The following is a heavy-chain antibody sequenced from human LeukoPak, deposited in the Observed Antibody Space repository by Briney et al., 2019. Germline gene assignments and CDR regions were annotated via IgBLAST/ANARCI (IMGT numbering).Heavy chain of an antibody. J-gene: IGHJ4*02. CDR2: INIDGNRT. D-gene: IGHD3-10*01. CDR3: ARELGGY. V-gene: IGHV3-74*01. CDR1: GFTFSSYW. Sequence: PGGSLRLSCAASGFTFSSYWMHWVRQAPGKGLVWFSRINIDGNRTIYTDSVKGRFTIYRDNAKNTLYLQMNSLRAEDTAVYYCARELGGYWGQGTLVTVSS.